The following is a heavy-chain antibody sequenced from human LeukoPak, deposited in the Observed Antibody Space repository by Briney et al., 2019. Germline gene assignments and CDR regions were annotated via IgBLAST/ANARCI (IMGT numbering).Heavy chain of an antibody. CDR3: ARDIFAGQGSYFDH. V-gene: IGHV3-33*01. D-gene: IGHD3-3*02. CDR1: GFTFSSYG. Sequence: PGGSLRLSCAASGFTFSSYGMHWVRQAPGKGLEWVAVIWYDGSNKYYADSVKGRFTISRDNSKNTLYLQMNSLRAEDTAVYYCARDIFAGQGSYFDHWGQGTLVTVSS. J-gene: IGHJ4*02. CDR2: IWYDGSNK.